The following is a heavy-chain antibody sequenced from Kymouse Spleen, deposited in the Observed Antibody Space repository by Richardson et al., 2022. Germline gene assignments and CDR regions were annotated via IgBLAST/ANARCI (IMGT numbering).Heavy chain of an antibody. V-gene: IGHV3-30*18. D-gene: IGHD1-7*01. J-gene: IGHJ6*02. CDR3: AKETGTPYYGMDV. CDR2: ISYDGSNK. Sequence: QVQLVESGGGVVQPGRSLRLSCAASGFTFSSYGMHWVRQAPGKGLEWVAVISYDGSNKYYADSVKGRFTISRDNSKNTLYLQMNSLRAEDTAVYYCAKETGTPYYGMDVWGQGTTVTVSS. CDR1: GFTFSSYG.